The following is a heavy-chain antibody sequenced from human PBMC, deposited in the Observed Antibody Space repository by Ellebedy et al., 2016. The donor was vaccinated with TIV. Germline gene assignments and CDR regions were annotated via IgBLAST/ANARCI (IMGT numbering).Heavy chain of an antibody. CDR3: ARTILEGTGVVPAAMPGYYGMDV. V-gene: IGHV1-2*02. CDR1: GYTFTGYY. D-gene: IGHD2-2*01. Sequence: ASVKVSCKASGYTFTGYYMHWVRQAPGQGLEWMGWINPNSGGTNYAQKFQGRVTMTRDTSISTAYMELSRLRSDDTAVYYCARTILEGTGVVPAAMPGYYGMDVWGQGTTVTVSS. CDR2: INPNSGGT. J-gene: IGHJ6*02.